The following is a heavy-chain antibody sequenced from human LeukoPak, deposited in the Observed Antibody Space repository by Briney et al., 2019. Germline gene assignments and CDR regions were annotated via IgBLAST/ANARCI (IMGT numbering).Heavy chain of an antibody. J-gene: IGHJ4*02. Sequence: GGSLRLSCAASGFTFSDYVMGWVRQAPGKGLEWVSGISDSGGSTYYADSVKGRFTISRDNSKNTLYLQMNSLRAEDTAVYYCAKGGYDFWSGYLQHLDYWGQGTLVTVSS. D-gene: IGHD3-3*01. V-gene: IGHV3-23*01. CDR3: AKGGYDFWSGYLQHLDY. CDR2: ISDSGGST. CDR1: GFTFSDYV.